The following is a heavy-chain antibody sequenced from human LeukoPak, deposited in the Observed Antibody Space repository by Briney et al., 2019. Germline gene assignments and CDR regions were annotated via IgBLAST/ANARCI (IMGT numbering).Heavy chain of an antibody. CDR3: AKGPVVPAAKYYFDY. D-gene: IGHD2-2*01. Sequence: PGGSLRLSCAASGFTFSSYAMSWVRQAPGRGLEWVSAISGSGGSTYYADSVKGRFTISRDNSKNTLYLQMNSLRAEDTAVYYCAKGPVVPAAKYYFDYWGQGTLVTVSS. CDR2: ISGSGGST. J-gene: IGHJ4*02. CDR1: GFTFSSYA. V-gene: IGHV3-23*01.